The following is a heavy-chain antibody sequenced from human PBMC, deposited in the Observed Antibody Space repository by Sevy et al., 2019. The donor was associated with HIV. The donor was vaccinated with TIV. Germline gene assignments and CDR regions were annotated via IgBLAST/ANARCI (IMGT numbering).Heavy chain of an antibody. J-gene: IGHJ6*03. Sequence: GGSLRLSCAASGFTFSSYSMNWVRQAPGKGLEWVSSISSSSSYIYYADSVKGRFTISRDNSKNTLYLQMNSLRAEDTAVYYCAKNVGSGSYPDYYYYYYMDVWGKGTTVTVSS. CDR3: AKNVGSGSYPDYYYYYYMDV. CDR1: GFTFSSYS. D-gene: IGHD3-10*01. CDR2: ISSSSSYI. V-gene: IGHV3-21*04.